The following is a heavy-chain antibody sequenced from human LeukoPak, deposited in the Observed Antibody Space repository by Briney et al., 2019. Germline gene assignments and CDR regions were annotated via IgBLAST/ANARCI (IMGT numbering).Heavy chain of an antibody. CDR1: GYTVTAYY. CDR3: ARDLEGYHYGSGNYPQ. J-gene: IGHJ4*02. V-gene: IGHV1-2*02. Sequence: ASMKVSCKASGYTVTAYYIHWLPQAPGQGLEWMRFINPNSGGTNYAQKFQHRVTMTTDTSISTAYMELSSLTSDDTAVYYCARDLEGYHYGSGNYPQWGQGTLITVSS. CDR2: INPNSGGT. D-gene: IGHD3-10*01.